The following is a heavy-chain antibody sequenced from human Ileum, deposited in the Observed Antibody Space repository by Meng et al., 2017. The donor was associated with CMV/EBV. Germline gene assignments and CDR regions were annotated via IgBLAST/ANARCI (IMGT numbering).Heavy chain of an antibody. J-gene: IGHJ5*02. Sequence: GSGYTCTAYYMHWVRQAPGQGLEWMGWISPNSGVTKYVQQFQGRVTMTRDTSISTAYMEVTRLRSDDTAVYYCARGYSSSWYLFDPWGQGILVTVSS. D-gene: IGHD6-13*01. CDR3: ARGYSSSWYLFDP. CDR2: ISPNSGVT. V-gene: IGHV1-2*02. CDR1: GYTCTAYY.